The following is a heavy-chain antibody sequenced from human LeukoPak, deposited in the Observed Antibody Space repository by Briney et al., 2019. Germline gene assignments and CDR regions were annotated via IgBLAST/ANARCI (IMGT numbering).Heavy chain of an antibody. V-gene: IGHV4-59*01. D-gene: IGHD6-13*01. J-gene: IGHJ2*01. CDR3: ARRSGSSYWYFDL. CDR2: IFYSGST. CDR1: GGSISGYQ. Sequence: SETLSLTCSVSGGSISGYQWSWIRQPPGEGLDWIGYIFYSGSTNYNPSLKSRDTISVDTSKNQFSLNLTSLTAADTAVYYCARRSGSSYWYFDLWGRGTLVTVSS.